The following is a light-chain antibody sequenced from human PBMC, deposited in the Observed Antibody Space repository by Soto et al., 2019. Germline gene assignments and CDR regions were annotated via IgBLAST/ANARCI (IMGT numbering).Light chain of an antibody. V-gene: IGKV3-15*01. J-gene: IGKJ1*01. CDR1: ENLNTN. Sequence: EIVMTQSPGTLSVSPGERATLSCRASENLNTNLAWYQQRPGQAPRLLIYGASTRATGVPARFTGSGSGTDFTLTISSLQFEDFTVYFCKQYKHWPPWTFGQGTKVDI. CDR3: KQYKHWPPWT. CDR2: GAS.